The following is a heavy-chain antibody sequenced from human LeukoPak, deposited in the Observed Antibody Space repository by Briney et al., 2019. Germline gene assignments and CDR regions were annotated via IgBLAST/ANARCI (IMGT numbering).Heavy chain of an antibody. J-gene: IGHJ6*02. CDR3: ARCFPYDSREVTDG. Sequence: WGSLTLSCAASGFTFSSYGMHWVRQAPARGLEGVVVVWYVARNNYYEDSVKGRFTMSRDNSRNTLYLQMNSVRAADTAVYYCARCFPYDSREVTDGRGQGATVTVSS. CDR1: GFTFSSYG. V-gene: IGHV3-33*01. CDR2: VWYVARNN. D-gene: IGHD3-22*01.